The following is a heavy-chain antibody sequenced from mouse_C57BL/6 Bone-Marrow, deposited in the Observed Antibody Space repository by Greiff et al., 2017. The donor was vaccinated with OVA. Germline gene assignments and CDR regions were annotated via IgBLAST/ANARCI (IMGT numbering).Heavy chain of an antibody. Sequence: QVQLQQSGAELAKPGASVKLSCKASGYTFTSYWMHWVKQRPGQGLEWIGYINPSSGYTKYNQKFKDKATLTADKSSSTAYMQLSSLTYDDAAVYYCARLLLRSYFDYWGQGTTLTVSS. CDR3: ARLLLRSYFDY. V-gene: IGHV1-7*01. J-gene: IGHJ2*01. CDR2: INPSSGYT. D-gene: IGHD1-1*01. CDR1: GYTFTSYW.